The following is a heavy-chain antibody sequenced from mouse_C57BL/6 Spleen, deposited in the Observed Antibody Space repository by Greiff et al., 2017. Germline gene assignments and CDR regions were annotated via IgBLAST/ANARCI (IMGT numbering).Heavy chain of an antibody. V-gene: IGHV5-17*01. CDR2: ISGGSSTI. J-gene: IGHJ3*01. Sequence: EVKLVESGGGLVKPGGSLKLSCAASGFPFSDYGMHWVRQAPGKGLEWVAYISGGSSTIYYAHTVKGRFTISRDNAKNTLFLQMTRLRSENTAMYYCARRNPWFAYWGQGTLVTVSA. CDR1: GFPFSDYG. CDR3: ARRNPWFAY.